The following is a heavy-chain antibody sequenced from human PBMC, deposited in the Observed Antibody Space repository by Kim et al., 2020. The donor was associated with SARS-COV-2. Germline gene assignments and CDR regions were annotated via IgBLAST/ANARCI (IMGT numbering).Heavy chain of an antibody. J-gene: IGHJ2*01. CDR2: ISYDGSNK. D-gene: IGHD2-21*02. V-gene: IGHV3-30*04. CDR1: GFTFSSYA. Sequence: GGSLRLSCAASGFTFSSYAMHWVRQAPGKGLEWVAVISYDGSNKYYADSVKGRFTISRDNSKNTLYLQMNSLRAEDTAVYYCARPYCGGDCYYTPNWYFDLWGRGTLVTVSS. CDR3: ARPYCGGDCYYTPNWYFDL.